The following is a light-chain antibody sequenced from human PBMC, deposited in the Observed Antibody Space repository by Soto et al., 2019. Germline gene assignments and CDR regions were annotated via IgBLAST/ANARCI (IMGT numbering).Light chain of an antibody. J-gene: IGLJ1*01. V-gene: IGLV2-14*03. CDR2: DVS. CDR1: SSDVGGYNY. Sequence: QSALTQPASVYGAPGQSIAISCTGTSSDVGGYNYVSWYQHHPGKAPKLMVYDVSNRPSGVSNRFSGSKSGNTDSLTISGLQAEDEADYYCSSYTSSSTYAFGTGTKLTVL. CDR3: SSYTSSSTYA.